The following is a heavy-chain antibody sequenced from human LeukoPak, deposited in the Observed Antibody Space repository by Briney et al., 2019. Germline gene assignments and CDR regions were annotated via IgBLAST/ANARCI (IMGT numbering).Heavy chain of an antibody. CDR2: ISSSSSYI. D-gene: IGHD3-10*01. Sequence: PGGSLRLSCAASVFTFSSYGMYWVRQAPGKGLEWVSSISSSSSYIYYADSVKGRFTISRDNAKNSLYLQMNSLRAEDTAVYYCARDTRKYYYGSGSYGTDAFDIWGQGTMVTVSS. CDR3: ARDTRKYYYGSGSYGTDAFDI. J-gene: IGHJ3*02. V-gene: IGHV3-21*01. CDR1: VFTFSSYG.